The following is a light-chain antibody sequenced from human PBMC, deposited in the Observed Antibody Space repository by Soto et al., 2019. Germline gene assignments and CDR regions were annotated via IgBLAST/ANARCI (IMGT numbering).Light chain of an antibody. J-gene: IGKJ4*01. CDR2: GAS. CDR1: QSVSSGY. Sequence: EIVLTQSPGTLSLSPGERVTLSCRASQSVSSGYLAWYQQKPGQAPGLVIYGASSRPPGIPDRFSGSGSGTDFTLTISRLEPEDFAVYYCQQYATSPRLTFGGGTKVEIK. V-gene: IGKV3-20*01. CDR3: QQYATSPRLT.